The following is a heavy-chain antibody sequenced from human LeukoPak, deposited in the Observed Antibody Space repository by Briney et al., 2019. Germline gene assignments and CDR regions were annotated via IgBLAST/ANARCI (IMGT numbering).Heavy chain of an antibody. Sequence: PGGSPRLSCAASGFTFSSYSMNWVRQAPGKGLEWLSYISSRSFTIYYADSVKGRFTISRDNAKNSLYLQMNSLSDDDTAVYYCARGSIGNSSGWYYVEYCGQGILITVSS. CDR1: GFTFSSYS. V-gene: IGHV3-48*02. D-gene: IGHD6-19*01. CDR3: ARGSIGNSSGWYYVEY. CDR2: ISSRSFTI. J-gene: IGHJ4*01.